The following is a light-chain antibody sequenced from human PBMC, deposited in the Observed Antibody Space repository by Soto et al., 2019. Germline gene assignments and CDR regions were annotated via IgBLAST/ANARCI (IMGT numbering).Light chain of an antibody. Sequence: IVLTQSPGTLSLSPGERAILSCRASQSVSSSYLGWYQQKPGQAPRLLIYGASSRATGIPDRFSGSGSGTDFTLTISRLEPEDFAVYYCQQYGSSPRTFGQGTKVDIK. CDR2: GAS. V-gene: IGKV3-20*01. J-gene: IGKJ1*01. CDR1: QSVSSSY. CDR3: QQYGSSPRT.